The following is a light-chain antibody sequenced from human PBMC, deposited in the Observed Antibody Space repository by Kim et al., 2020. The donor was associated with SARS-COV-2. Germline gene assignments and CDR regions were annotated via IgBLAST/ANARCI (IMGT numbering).Light chain of an antibody. V-gene: IGKV3-20*01. CDR1: QTLSSSY. CDR3: QQYGSSPTT. J-gene: IGKJ5*01. CDR2: GAS. Sequence: SPGERATLSCRASQTLSSSYLAWYQQIPGQAPRLLIYGASSSATAVPARFSGSGSGTDFTLSISILEPEDFAVYFCQQYGSSPTTFGQGTRLEIK.